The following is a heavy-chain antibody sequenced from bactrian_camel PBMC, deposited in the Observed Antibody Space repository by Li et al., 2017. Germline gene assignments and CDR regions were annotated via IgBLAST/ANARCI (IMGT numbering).Heavy chain of an antibody. Sequence: QVQLVESGGGSVQAGGSLTLSCAASGFANSAYYMNWVRQAPGKGLEWVSGIWKDGSSQYCRDSVKGRFTISRDNAKNTLYLQMNSLKTEDTAVYHCAPDPRGSAYWGQGTQVTVS. CDR2: IWKDGSSQ. V-gene: IGHV3S6*01. J-gene: IGHJ4*01. D-gene: IGHD5*01. CDR3: APDPRGSAY. CDR1: GFANSAYY.